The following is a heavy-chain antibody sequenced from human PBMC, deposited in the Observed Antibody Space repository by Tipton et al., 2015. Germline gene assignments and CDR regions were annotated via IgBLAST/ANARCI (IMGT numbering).Heavy chain of an antibody. CDR3: AKAREDYGATDAVDV. J-gene: IGHJ3*01. Sequence: SLRLSCVASGFTFSAYAMNWVRQAPGKGLEWVSTISATGGSTYYADSVKGRFTISRDYSMRTLYLQMNSLRAEDTAVYYCAKAREDYGATDAVDVWGQGTMVTVSS. D-gene: IGHD4-17*01. V-gene: IGHV3-23*01. CDR1: GFTFSAYA. CDR2: ISATGGST.